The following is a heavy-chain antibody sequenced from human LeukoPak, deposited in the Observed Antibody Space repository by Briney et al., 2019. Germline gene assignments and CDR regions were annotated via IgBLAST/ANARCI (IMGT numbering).Heavy chain of an antibody. V-gene: IGHV4-61*02. D-gene: IGHD3-10*01. J-gene: IGHJ4*02. CDR1: GGSISSGSYY. Sequence: PSQTLSLTCTVSGGSISSGSYYWSWIRQPAGTGLEWIGRIYTSGSTNYNPSLKSRVTISVDTSKNQFSLKLSSVTAADTAVYYCARGEITMVRGVIITKSPFDYWGQGTLVTVSS. CDR2: IYTSGST. CDR3: ARGEITMVRGVIITKSPFDY.